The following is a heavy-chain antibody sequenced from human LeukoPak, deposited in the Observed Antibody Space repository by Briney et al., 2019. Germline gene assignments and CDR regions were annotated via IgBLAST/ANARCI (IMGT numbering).Heavy chain of an antibody. CDR2: ISSSGSTI. V-gene: IGHV3-48*03. CDR3: ARISRGNYYYYYGMDV. D-gene: IGHD3-10*01. J-gene: IGHJ6*02. Sequence: GGSLRLSCAASGFTFSSYEMNWVRQAPGKGLEWVSYISSSGSTIYYADSVKGRFTISRDNAKNSLYLQMNSLRAEDTAVYYCARISRGNYYYYYGMDVWGQGTTVTVSS. CDR1: GFTFSSYE.